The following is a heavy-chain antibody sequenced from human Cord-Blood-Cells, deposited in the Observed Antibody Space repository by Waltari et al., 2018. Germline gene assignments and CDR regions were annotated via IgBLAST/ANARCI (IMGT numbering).Heavy chain of an antibody. CDR1: GFTFSSYC. CDR3: SRDRVGYLSSTSCYEGDSYFDY. Sequence: EVQRVESGGGLVQPGGPLRLSCAASGFTFSSYCMNWVRQPPGQGPEWVSYISSSSSTIYYAHAVKGRFTVSRDNGKNSLYLQMNSLRDEDTAVYFCSRDRVGYLSSTSCYEGDSYFDYWGQGTLVTVSS. D-gene: IGHD2-2*01. V-gene: IGHV3-48*02. CDR2: ISSSSSTI. J-gene: IGHJ4*02.